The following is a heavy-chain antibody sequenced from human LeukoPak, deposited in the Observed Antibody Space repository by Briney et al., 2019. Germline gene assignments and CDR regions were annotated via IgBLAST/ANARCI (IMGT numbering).Heavy chain of an antibody. Sequence: GGSLRLSCAASGFTVSSNYMSWVRQAPGKGLEWVSVIYTGGSTYYADSVKGRFTISRDNSKNTLYLQMNSLRAEDTAVYYCARSDGDFLFDYWGQGTLVTVSS. J-gene: IGHJ4*02. D-gene: IGHD4-17*01. CDR1: GFTVSSNY. V-gene: IGHV3-53*01. CDR2: IYTGGST. CDR3: ARSDGDFLFDY.